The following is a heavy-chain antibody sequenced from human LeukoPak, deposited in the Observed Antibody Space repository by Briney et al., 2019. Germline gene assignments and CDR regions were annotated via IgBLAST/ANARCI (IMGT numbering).Heavy chain of an antibody. Sequence: ASVKVSCKASGGTFSSYAISWVRQAPGQGLEWRGGIIPIFGTANYAQKFQGRVTITADKSTSTAYMELSSLRSEDTAVYYCARDRCSGGSCYYYYYYGMDVWGKGTTVTVSS. CDR2: IIPIFGTA. J-gene: IGHJ6*04. CDR1: GGTFSSYA. CDR3: ARDRCSGGSCYYYYYYGMDV. D-gene: IGHD2-15*01. V-gene: IGHV1-69*06.